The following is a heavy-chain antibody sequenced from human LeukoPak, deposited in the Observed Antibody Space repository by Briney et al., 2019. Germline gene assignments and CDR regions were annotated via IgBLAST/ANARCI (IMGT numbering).Heavy chain of an antibody. J-gene: IGHJ4*02. CDR2: ISGSGGST. CDR1: GFTLSSYA. V-gene: IGHV3-23*01. Sequence: GGSLRLSCAASGFTLSSYAMSWVRQAPGKGLEWVSAISGSGGSTYYADSVKGRFTISRDNSKNTLYLQMNSLRAEDTAVYYCAKDSTSYYYDSSGYYLVYWGQGTLVTVSS. CDR3: AKDSTSYYYDSSGYYLVY. D-gene: IGHD3-22*01.